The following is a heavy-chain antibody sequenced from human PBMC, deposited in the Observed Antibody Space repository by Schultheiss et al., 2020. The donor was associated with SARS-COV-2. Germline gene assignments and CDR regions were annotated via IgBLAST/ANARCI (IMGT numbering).Heavy chain of an antibody. CDR3: ARGVEGIAVAGTHADY. D-gene: IGHD6-19*01. CDR2: INHSGST. V-gene: IGHV4-34*01. CDR1: GGSISSYY. Sequence: SETLSLTCTVSGGSISSYYWTWIRQPPGKGLEWIGEINHSGSTNYNPSLKSRVTISVDTSKNQFSLKLSSVTAADTAVYYCARGVEGIAVAGTHADYWGQGTLVTVSS. J-gene: IGHJ4*02.